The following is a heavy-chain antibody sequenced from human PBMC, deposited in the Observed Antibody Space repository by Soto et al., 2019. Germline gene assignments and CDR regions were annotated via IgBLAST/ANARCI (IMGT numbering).Heavy chain of an antibody. CDR2: IWYDGSNK. D-gene: IGHD5-18*01. CDR3: ARANTDYYYYGMDV. V-gene: IGHV3-33*01. J-gene: IGHJ6*02. CDR1: GFTFSSYG. Sequence: SVRLSCAASGFTFSSYGMHWVRQAPGKGLEWVAVIWYDGSNKYYADSVKGRLTISRDNSKNTLYLQMNSLRAEDTAVYYCARANTDYYYYGMDVWGQGTTVTVSS.